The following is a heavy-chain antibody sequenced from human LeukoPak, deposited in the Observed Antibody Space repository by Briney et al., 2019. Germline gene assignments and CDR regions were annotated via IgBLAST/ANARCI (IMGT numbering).Heavy chain of an antibody. D-gene: IGHD2-2*01. V-gene: IGHV3-73*01. Sequence: GGSLRLSCTASGFTLSGSHMHWVRQAPGKGLEWVGHIRRNYETAYGASVKDRFTISRDDSKNMAYLHMNSLRSEDTAFYFCARQTNSCHDYWGQGTLVTVSS. J-gene: IGHJ4*02. CDR2: IRRNYET. CDR3: ARQTNSCHDY. CDR1: GFTLSGSH.